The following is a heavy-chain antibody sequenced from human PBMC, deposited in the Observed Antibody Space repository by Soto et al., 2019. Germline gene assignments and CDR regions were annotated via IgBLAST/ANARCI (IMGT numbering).Heavy chain of an antibody. D-gene: IGHD2-15*01. Sequence: PGGSLRLSCAASGFTFSSYWMHWVRQAPGKGLVWVSRINSDGRSTSYADSVKGRFTISRDNAKNTPYLQMNSLRAEDPAVYDCSRPNTYSDAFEIWGKGTMVTVSS. CDR3: SRPNTYSDAFEI. V-gene: IGHV3-74*01. J-gene: IGHJ3*02. CDR2: INSDGRST. CDR1: GFTFSSYW.